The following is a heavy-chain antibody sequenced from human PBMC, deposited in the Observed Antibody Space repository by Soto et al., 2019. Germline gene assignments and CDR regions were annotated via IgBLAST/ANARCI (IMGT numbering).Heavy chain of an antibody. D-gene: IGHD5-12*01. CDR1: GGTFSSYA. CDR3: ACPGYSGYDRVGYFDY. V-gene: IGHV1-69*06. J-gene: IGHJ4*02. Sequence: ASVKVSCKASGGTFSSYAISWVRQAPGQGLEWMGGIIPIFGTANYAQKFQGRVTITADKSTSTAYMELSSLRSEDAAVYYCACPGYSGYDRVGYFDYWGQGTLVTVSS. CDR2: IIPIFGTA.